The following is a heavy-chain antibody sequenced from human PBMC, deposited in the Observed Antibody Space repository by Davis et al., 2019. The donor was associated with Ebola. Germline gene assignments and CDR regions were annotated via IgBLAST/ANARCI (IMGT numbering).Heavy chain of an antibody. CDR2: IIPIFGTA. CDR3: ARGYCSSTSCSYYYMDV. Sequence: SVKVSCKASGGTFSSYAISWVRQAPGQGLEWMGGIIPIFGTANYAQKFQGRVTMTRDTSTSTVYMELSSLRSENTAVYYCARGYCSSTSCSYYYMDVWGKGTTVTVSS. CDR1: GGTFSSYA. V-gene: IGHV1-69*05. J-gene: IGHJ6*03. D-gene: IGHD2-2*01.